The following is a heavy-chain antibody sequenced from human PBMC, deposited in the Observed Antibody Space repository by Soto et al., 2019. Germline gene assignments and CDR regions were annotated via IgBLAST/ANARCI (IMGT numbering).Heavy chain of an antibody. J-gene: IGHJ6*01. Sequence: GASVKVSCKASGYTFTSYAMHWVRQAPGQRLEWMGWINAGNGNTKYSQKFQGRVTITRDTSASTAYMELSSLRSEDTTVYYCARGGRKTGYYYYGMEVWGQGATVTVS. CDR3: ARGGRKTGYYYYGMEV. D-gene: IGHD3-16*01. CDR2: INAGNGNT. CDR1: GYTFTSYA. V-gene: IGHV1-3*01.